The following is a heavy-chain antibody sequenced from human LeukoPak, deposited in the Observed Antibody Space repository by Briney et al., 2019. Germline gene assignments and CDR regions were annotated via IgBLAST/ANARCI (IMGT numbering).Heavy chain of an antibody. Sequence: GGSLRLSCAASGFTFSSYAMSWVRQAPGKGLEWVSAISGSGGSTYYADSVKGRFTISRDNSKNTLYLQMNSLRAEDTAVYYCAKVTGDSSGYYPFDYWGQGTLVTVSS. D-gene: IGHD3-22*01. CDR1: GFTFSSYA. J-gene: IGHJ4*02. CDR3: AKVTGDSSGYYPFDY. V-gene: IGHV3-23*01. CDR2: ISGSGGST.